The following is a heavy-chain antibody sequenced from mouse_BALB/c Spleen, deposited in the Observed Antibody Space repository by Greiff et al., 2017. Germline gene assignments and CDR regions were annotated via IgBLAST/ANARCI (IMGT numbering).Heavy chain of an antibody. Sequence: EVKLQESGAELVKPGASVKLSCTASGFNIKDTYMHWVKQRPEQGLEWIGRIDPANGNTKYDPKFQGKATITADTSSTTSYLQLSSLTSEDTAVYYCARESRDYYGPFAYWGQGTLVTVSA. J-gene: IGHJ3*01. CDR1: GFNIKDTY. CDR2: IDPANGNT. CDR3: ARESRDYYGPFAY. D-gene: IGHD1-1*01. V-gene: IGHV14-3*02.